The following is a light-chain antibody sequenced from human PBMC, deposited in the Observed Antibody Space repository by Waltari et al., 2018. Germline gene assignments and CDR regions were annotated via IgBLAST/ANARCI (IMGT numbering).Light chain of an antibody. CDR2: WAS. V-gene: IGKV4-1*01. J-gene: IGKJ4*01. CDR1: QSVLYSATNKNY. Sequence: DIVMTQSPASLAVSLGERATIHCKSSQSVLYSATNKNYLAWYQQKPGQTPKLLIYWASTRESGVPDRFSGSGSGTDFTLTISSLQAEDVAVYYCQQYYSTPPLTFGGGTKVEIK. CDR3: QQYYSTPPLT.